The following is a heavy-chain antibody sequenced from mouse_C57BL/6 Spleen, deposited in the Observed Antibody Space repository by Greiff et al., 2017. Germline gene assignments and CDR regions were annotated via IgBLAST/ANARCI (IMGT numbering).Heavy chain of an antibody. Sequence: VQLQQSGPGLVKPSQSLSLTCSVTGYSITSGYYWNWIRQLPGNKLEWMGYISYDGSNNYNPSLKNRISITRDTSKNQFFLKLNSVTTEDTATYYCARATVVAYYFDYWGQGTTLTVSS. CDR3: ARATVVAYYFDY. CDR1: GYSITSGYY. D-gene: IGHD1-1*01. J-gene: IGHJ2*01. CDR2: ISYDGSN. V-gene: IGHV3-6*01.